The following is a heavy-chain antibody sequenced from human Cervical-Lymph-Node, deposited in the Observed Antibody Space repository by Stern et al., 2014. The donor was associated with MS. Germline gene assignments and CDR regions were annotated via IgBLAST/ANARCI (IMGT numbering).Heavy chain of an antibody. CDR3: ARYSSSYEFDY. V-gene: IGHV2-70*04. J-gene: IGHJ4*02. CDR1: GFSLSTTGMR. D-gene: IGHD6-19*01. CDR2: IDWDDDK. Sequence: QITLKESGPALVKPTQTLTLTCTFSGFSLSTTGMRVSWIRQPPGKALEWLARIDWDDDKFYSTSLKTRLTISKDTSKNQVVLTMTNMDPVDTATYYCARYSSSYEFDYWGQGTLVTVSS.